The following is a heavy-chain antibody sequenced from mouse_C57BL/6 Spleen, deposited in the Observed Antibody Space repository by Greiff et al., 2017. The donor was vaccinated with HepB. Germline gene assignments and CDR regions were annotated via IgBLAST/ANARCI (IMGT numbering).Heavy chain of an antibody. CDR3: TTEGYGAY. Sequence: VQLQQSGAELVRPGASVKLSCTASGFNIKDDYMHWVKQRPEQGLEWIGWIDPENGDTEYASKFQGKATITADTSSNTAYLQLSSLTSEDTAVYYCTTEGYGAYWGQGTLVTVSA. CDR2: IDPENGDT. D-gene: IGHD2-2*01. V-gene: IGHV14-4*01. CDR1: GFNIKDDY. J-gene: IGHJ3*01.